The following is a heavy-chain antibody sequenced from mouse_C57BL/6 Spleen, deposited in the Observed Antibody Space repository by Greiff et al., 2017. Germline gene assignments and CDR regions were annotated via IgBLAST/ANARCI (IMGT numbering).Heavy chain of an antibody. CDR3: ARGCYDYAWFAY. V-gene: IGHV1-64*01. D-gene: IGHD2-4*01. CDR2: IHPNSGST. J-gene: IGHJ3*01. CDR1: GYTFTSYW. Sequence: VKLQQPGAELVKPGASVKLSCKASGYTFTSYWMHWVKQRPGQGLEWIGMIHPNSGSTNYNEKFKSKATLTVDKSSSTAYMQLSSLTSEDSAVYYCARGCYDYAWFAYWGQGTLVTVSA.